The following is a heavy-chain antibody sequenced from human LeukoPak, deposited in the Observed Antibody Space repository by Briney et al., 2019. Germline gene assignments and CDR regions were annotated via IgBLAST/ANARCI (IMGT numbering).Heavy chain of an antibody. J-gene: IGHJ4*02. CDR2: IYYSGST. D-gene: IGHD2-2*01. V-gene: IGHV4-59*01. CDR3: ARSYCSSSNCYLYYFDS. Sequence: SETLSLTCTVSGGSIGRNYWSWIRQPPGEGLEWIGFIYYSGSTKCNPSLKRRVTITIDTSKDQFSLKLSSVTAADTAVYYCARSYCSSSNCYLYYFDSWGQGTVVTVSS. CDR1: GGSIGRNY.